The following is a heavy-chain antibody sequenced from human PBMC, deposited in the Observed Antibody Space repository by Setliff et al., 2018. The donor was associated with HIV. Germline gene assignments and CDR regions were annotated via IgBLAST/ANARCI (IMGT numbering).Heavy chain of an antibody. J-gene: IGHJ3*02. D-gene: IGHD1-1*01. Sequence: GGSLRLSCATSGFSFGNLAMSWVRQVPGKGLEWVSSISPRGVNSYYADSVKGRFTISRDKSKNTLYLQMNSLRAEDTAVYYCTQSQHLQYQMAAFDIWGQGTKVTVSS. CDR1: GFSFGNLA. CDR2: ISPRGVNS. CDR3: TQSQHLQYQMAAFDI. V-gene: IGHV3-23*01.